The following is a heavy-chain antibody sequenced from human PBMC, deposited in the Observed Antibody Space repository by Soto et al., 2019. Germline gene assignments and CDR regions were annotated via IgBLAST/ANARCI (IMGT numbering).Heavy chain of an antibody. CDR2: MNPNSGNT. Sequence: ASVKVSCKASGYTFTSYDINWVRQATGQGLEWMGWMNPNSGNTGYAQKFQGRVTMTRNTSISTAYMELSSLRSEDTAVYYCARYCSSTSCYYGAFDIWGQGTMVTVS. D-gene: IGHD2-2*01. CDR3: ARYCSSTSCYYGAFDI. CDR1: GYTFTSYD. V-gene: IGHV1-8*01. J-gene: IGHJ3*02.